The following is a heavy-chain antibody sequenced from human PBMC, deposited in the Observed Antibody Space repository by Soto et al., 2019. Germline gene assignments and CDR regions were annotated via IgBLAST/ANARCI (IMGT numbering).Heavy chain of an antibody. Sequence: QVQLQQWGAGLLKPSETLSLTCAVYGGSFSGYYWSWIRQPPGKGLEWIGEINHSGSTNYNPSLKSRFPISVDTSRNQFALKLSSVTAADTAVYYCGRGGGSSRKSVEFDYWGQGTLVTVSS. CDR2: INHSGST. CDR3: GRGGGSSRKSVEFDY. J-gene: IGHJ4*02. D-gene: IGHD1-26*01. CDR1: GGSFSGYY. V-gene: IGHV4-34*01.